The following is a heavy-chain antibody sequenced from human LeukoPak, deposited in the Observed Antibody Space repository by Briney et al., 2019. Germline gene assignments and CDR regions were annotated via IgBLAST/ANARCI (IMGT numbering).Heavy chain of an antibody. CDR1: GHTFTVYY. D-gene: IGHD2-8*01. CDR3: ARPYCTNGVCYYDY. V-gene: IGHV1-2*02. Sequence: ASVTLSYKPSGHTFTVYYMHWVRQAPGQGLEWMGWINPSSGGTNYEQKFQGRVTMTRDTAISTAYMELSRLRSDDTAVYYCARPYCTNGVCYYDYWGQGTLVSVSS. J-gene: IGHJ4*02. CDR2: INPSSGGT.